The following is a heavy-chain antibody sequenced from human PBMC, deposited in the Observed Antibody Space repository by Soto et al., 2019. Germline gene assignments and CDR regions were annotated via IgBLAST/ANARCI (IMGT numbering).Heavy chain of an antibody. CDR1: VFTFSSYA. Sequence: GGSLRLSCAASVFTFSSYAMHWVRQAPGKGLEWVAVISYDGSNKYYADSVKGRFTISRDNSKNTLYLQMNSLRAEDTAVYYCARDSGYYYGSGSYHLDYWGQGTLVTVSS. J-gene: IGHJ4*02. D-gene: IGHD3-10*01. CDR2: ISYDGSNK. V-gene: IGHV3-30-3*01. CDR3: ARDSGYYYGSGSYHLDY.